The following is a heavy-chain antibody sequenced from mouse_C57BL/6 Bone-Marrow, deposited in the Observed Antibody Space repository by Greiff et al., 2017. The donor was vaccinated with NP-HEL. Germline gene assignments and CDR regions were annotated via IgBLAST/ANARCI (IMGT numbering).Heavy chain of an antibody. V-gene: IGHV3-6*01. CDR2: ISYDGSN. CDR3: ASRLDY. CDR1: GYSITSGYY. J-gene: IGHJ4*01. Sequence: EVKVEESGPGLVKPSQSLSLTCSVTGYSITSGYYWNWIRQFPGNKLEWMGYISYDGSNNYNPSLKNRISIPRDTSKNQFFLKLKSVTTEDTATYYCASRLDYWGQGTSVTVSS.